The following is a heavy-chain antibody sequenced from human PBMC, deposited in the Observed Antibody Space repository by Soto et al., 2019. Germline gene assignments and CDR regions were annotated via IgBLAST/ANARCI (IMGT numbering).Heavy chain of an antibody. J-gene: IGHJ6*02. CDR3: ARDMGPTSIAAAEGPYYYGMDV. CDR2: IYTSGST. V-gene: IGHV4-4*07. CDR1: GGSISSYY. D-gene: IGHD6-13*01. Sequence: PSETLSLTCTVFGGSISSYYWSWIRQPAGKGLEWIGRIYTSGSTNYNPSLKSRVTMSVDTSKNQFSLKLSSVTAADTAVYYCARDMGPTSIAAAEGPYYYGMDVWGQGTTVTVSS.